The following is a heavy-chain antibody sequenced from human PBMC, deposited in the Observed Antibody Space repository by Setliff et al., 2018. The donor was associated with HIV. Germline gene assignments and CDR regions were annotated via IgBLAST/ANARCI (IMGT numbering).Heavy chain of an antibody. CDR2: ISSNGGST. D-gene: IGHD4-17*01. V-gene: IGHV3-64D*09. CDR3: VKARVDGDYYYYYYMDV. CDR1: GFTFSSYA. Sequence: LRLSCSASGFTFSSYAMHWVRQAPGKGLEYVSAISSNGGSTYYADSVKGRFTVSRDNSKNTLYLQMSSLRAEDTAVYYCVKARVDGDYYYYYYMDVWGKGTTVTVSS. J-gene: IGHJ6*03.